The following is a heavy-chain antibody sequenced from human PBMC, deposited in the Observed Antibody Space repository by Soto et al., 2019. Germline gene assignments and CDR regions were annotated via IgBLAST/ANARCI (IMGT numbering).Heavy chain of an antibody. CDR2: IYPGDSDT. Sequence: GESLKISCKGSGYSFTSYWIGWVRQMPGKGLEWMGIIYPGDSDTRYSPSFQGQVTISADKSISTAYLQWSSLKASDTAMYYCARCPYDYGDNGGLFDYWGQGTLVTVSS. CDR1: GYSFTSYW. CDR3: ARCPYDYGDNGGLFDY. J-gene: IGHJ4*02. V-gene: IGHV5-51*01. D-gene: IGHD4-17*01.